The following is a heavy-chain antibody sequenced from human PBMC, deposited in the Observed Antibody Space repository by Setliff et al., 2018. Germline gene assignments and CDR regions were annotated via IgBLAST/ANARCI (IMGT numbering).Heavy chain of an antibody. Sequence: GGSLRLSCEASGFTFSVDRMNWVRQAPGKGLEWVSSISSSSRYIQYADSVQGRFSISRDNAKNSLYLQMNSLRAEDTAVYYCTRDEALGTTPNYFNLWGQGTQVTAPQ. CDR2: ISSSSRYI. CDR3: TRDEALGTTPNYFNL. J-gene: IGHJ4*02. CDR1: GFTFSVDR. D-gene: IGHD1-26*01. V-gene: IGHV3-21*01.